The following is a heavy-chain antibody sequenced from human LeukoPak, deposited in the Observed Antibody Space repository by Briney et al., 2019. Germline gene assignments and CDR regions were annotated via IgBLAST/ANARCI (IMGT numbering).Heavy chain of an antibody. D-gene: IGHD3-22*01. Sequence: GGSLRLSCAASGFSVSGNYMSWVRQAPGKGLEWVSAIYSGGATYYTDSVKGRFTMSRHTSKNTLDLQMNSLRVEDTAVYYCARWKMEGIVVDVFDICGQGTRVTVSS. J-gene: IGHJ3*02. CDR1: GFSVSGNY. V-gene: IGHV3-53*04. CDR2: IYSGGAT. CDR3: ARWKMEGIVVDVFDI.